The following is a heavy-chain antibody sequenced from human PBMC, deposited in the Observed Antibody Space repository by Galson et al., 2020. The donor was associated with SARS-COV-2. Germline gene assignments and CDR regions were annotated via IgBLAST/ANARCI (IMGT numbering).Heavy chain of an antibody. CDR3: ARISYYDSSGPEARYYLYCMDV. CDR2: IGTGGGT. Sequence: GGSLRLSCAGSGFTFSSYAMHWVRQAPGKGLEWVSAIGTGGGTYYADSVKGRFTISRDNAKNSLYLQMNRLRAEDMAVYYCARISYYDSSGPEARYYLYCMDVWVHGPTVAVS. D-gene: IGHD3-22*01. V-gene: IGHV3-13*01. CDR1: GFTFSSYA. J-gene: IGHJ6*02.